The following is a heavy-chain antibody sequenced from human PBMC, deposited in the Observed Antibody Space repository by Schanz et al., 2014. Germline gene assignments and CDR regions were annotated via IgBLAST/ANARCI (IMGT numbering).Heavy chain of an antibody. D-gene: IGHD3-22*01. CDR2: LSSDESPK. CDR1: GFPFSSYA. J-gene: IGHJ4*02. V-gene: IGHV3-30-3*01. CDR3: AKDAAYYDSVIFPDH. Sequence: QVQLVESGGGVVQPGGSLRLSCAASGFPFSSYALHWVRQSPGKGLEWVAVLSSDESPKFYADSVKGRFTISRDNSKNTLDLQMNSLRAEDTAIYFCAKDAAYYDSVIFPDHWGQGTLVTVSS.